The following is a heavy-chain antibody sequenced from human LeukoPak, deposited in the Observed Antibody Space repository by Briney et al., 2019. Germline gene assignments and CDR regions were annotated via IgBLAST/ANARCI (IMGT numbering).Heavy chain of an antibody. Sequence: PGGSLRLSCAASGFTFSSYSMTWVRQAPGKGLEWVSSISSSSSYIYYADSVKGRFTISRDNAKNSLYLQMNSLRAEDTAVYYCAREAAYCGGDCPFDYWGQGTLVTVSS. D-gene: IGHD2-21*02. CDR1: GFTFSSYS. J-gene: IGHJ4*02. CDR2: ISSSSSYI. V-gene: IGHV3-21*01. CDR3: AREAAYCGGDCPFDY.